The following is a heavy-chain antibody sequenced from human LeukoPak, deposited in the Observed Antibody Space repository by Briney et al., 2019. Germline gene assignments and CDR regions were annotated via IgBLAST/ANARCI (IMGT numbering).Heavy chain of an antibody. V-gene: IGHV3-21*01. CDR2: ISSSSSYI. J-gene: IGHJ4*02. CDR1: GFTFSSYS. CDR3: ARDPEWELPPYFDY. D-gene: IGHD1-26*01. Sequence: PGGSLRLSCAASGFTFSSYSMNWGRQAPGKGLEWVSSISSSSSYIYYADSVKGRFTISRDNAKNSLYLQMNSLRAEDTAVYYCARDPEWELPPYFDYWGQGTLVTVSS.